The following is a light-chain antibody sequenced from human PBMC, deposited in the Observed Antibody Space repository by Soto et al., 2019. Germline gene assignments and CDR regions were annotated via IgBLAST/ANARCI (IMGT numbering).Light chain of an antibody. V-gene: IGKV1-5*01. J-gene: IGKJ2*01. CDR2: DAS. Sequence: TQSPGTLSLSPGERATLSCRASQTISFWLAWYQQKPGKAPKLLIYDASSLESGGPSRFRGSGSGTEFTLTISSLQPDDFATYYCQQYHSSPYTFGQGTKLEIQ. CDR1: QTISFW. CDR3: QQYHSSPYT.